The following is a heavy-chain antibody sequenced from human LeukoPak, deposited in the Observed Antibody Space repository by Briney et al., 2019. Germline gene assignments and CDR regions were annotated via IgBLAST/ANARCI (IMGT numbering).Heavy chain of an antibody. D-gene: IGHD2-21*02. J-gene: IGHJ4*02. Sequence: PSQTLSLTCTVSGGSISSGGYYWSWIRQHPGKGLEWIGYIYYTGITNYNPSLKSRVTISVDTSKNQFSLNLNSVTAADTAVYYCATSQCGSDCYLAGDYWGQGTLVIVSS. CDR3: ATSQCGSDCYLAGDY. V-gene: IGHV4-61*08. CDR2: IYYTGIT. CDR1: GGSISSGGYY.